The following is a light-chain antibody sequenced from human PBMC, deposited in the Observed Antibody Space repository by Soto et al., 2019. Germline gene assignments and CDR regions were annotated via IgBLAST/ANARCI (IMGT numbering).Light chain of an antibody. V-gene: IGKV3-15*01. Sequence: EILMTQSPVTLSVSPGERATLSCRASQSLSGNLAWYQQKPGQAPRLLIYRASTRATGVPARFSASGSGTEFTLTISSLQSEDSAVYYCHQYSNWPPWTFGPGTKVDIK. CDR2: RAS. CDR1: QSLSGN. J-gene: IGKJ1*01. CDR3: HQYSNWPPWT.